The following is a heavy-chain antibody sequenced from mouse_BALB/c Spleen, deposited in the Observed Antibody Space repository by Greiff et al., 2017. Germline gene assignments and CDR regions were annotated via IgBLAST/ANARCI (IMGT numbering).Heavy chain of an antibody. CDR3: TRSLGRRYYFDY. CDR1: GYTFTSYW. Sequence: QVQLQQPGAELVRPGASVKLSCKASGYTFTSYWINWVKQRPGQGLEWIGNIYPSDSYTNYNQKFKDKATLTVDKSSSTAYMQLSSPTSEDSAVYYCTRSLGRRYYFDYWGQGTTLTVSS. V-gene: IGHV1-69*02. J-gene: IGHJ2*01. CDR2: IYPSDSYT. D-gene: IGHD4-1*01.